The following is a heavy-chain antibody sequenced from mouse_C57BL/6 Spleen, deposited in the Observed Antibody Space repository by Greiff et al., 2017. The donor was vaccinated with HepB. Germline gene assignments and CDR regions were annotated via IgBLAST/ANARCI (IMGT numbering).Heavy chain of an antibody. CDR3: ARYRYGNYCFDY. CDR1: GYTFTSYW. D-gene: IGHD2-1*01. V-gene: IGHV1-55*01. CDR2: IYPGSGST. Sequence: QVQLQQPGAELVKPGASVKMSCKASGYTFTSYWITWVKQRPGQGLEWIGDIYPGSGSTNYNEKFKSKATLTVDTSSSTAYMQLSRLTSEDSAVYYCARYRYGNYCFDYWGQGTTLTVSS. J-gene: IGHJ2*01.